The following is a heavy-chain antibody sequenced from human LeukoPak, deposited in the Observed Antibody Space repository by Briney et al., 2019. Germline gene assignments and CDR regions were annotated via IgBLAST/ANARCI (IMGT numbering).Heavy chain of an antibody. Sequence: GGSLRLSCAASGFAFSGYEMNSVRPAPRERLEWISYISITGRTLTHADSVKGRFTISRDNAKNSLYRQMNSLRAEDTAFYYCARGDDYGDSLLAYWGQGTLVTVSS. CDR3: ARGDDYGDSLLAY. J-gene: IGHJ4*02. D-gene: IGHD4-17*01. V-gene: IGHV3-48*03. CDR1: GFAFSGYE. CDR2: ISITGRTL.